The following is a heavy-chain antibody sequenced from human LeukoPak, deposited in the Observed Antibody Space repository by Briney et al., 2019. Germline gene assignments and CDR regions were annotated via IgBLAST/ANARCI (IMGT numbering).Heavy chain of an antibody. V-gene: IGHV1-69*13. J-gene: IGHJ4*02. Sequence: ASVKVSCKASGGTFSTYAISWVRQSPGQGLGCMGRILPIFGTANYAPEFQGRVSITADESTSTAYMELSSLRSEDTAVYYCARSFHSSGWYHDYWGQGTLVTVSS. D-gene: IGHD6-19*01. CDR3: ARSFHSSGWYHDY. CDR1: GGTFSTYA. CDR2: ILPIFGTA.